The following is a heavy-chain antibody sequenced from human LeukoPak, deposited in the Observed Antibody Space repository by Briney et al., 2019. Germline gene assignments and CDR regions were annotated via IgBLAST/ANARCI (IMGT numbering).Heavy chain of an antibody. CDR3: ARAPSRRRLRWYFDL. Sequence: PSQTLSLTCTVSGGSISSGGYYWSWIRQPPGKGLEWIGYIYHSGSTYYNPSLKSRVTISVDRSKNQFSLKLSSVTAADTAVYYCARAPSRRRLRWYFDLWGRGTLVTVSS. D-gene: IGHD6-25*01. V-gene: IGHV4-30-2*01. CDR2: IYHSGST. CDR1: GGSISSGGYY. J-gene: IGHJ2*01.